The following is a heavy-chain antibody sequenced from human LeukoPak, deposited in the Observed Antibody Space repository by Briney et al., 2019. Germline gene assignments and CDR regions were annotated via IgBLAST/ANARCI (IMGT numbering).Heavy chain of an antibody. CDR2: IRYDGSDK. J-gene: IGHJ4*02. Sequence: PGGSLRLSCAASGFTFSNYGIHWVRQAPGKGLEWVAFIRYDGSDKFYVDSMKGRFTISRDNSKNTLYLQMNSLRAEDTAVYYCAKDMSSLVSAAIPNFDYWGQGTLVTVSS. D-gene: IGHD2-2*02. CDR1: GFTFSNYG. V-gene: IGHV3-30*02. CDR3: AKDMSSLVSAAIPNFDY.